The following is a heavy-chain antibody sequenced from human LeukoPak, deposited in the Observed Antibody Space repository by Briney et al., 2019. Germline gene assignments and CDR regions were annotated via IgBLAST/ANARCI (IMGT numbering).Heavy chain of an antibody. Sequence: PPGGALRLACAASGFTFSSYGMPWVRQAPGKRLEWVAFIRYDGSNKYYADSVKGRVTIHIDNSKNKRDLQMKSLRPEDTAVYYCAKAPLRSITYFDYWGQGTLVTVSS. D-gene: IGHD3-10*02. CDR2: IRYDGSNK. V-gene: IGHV3-30*02. CDR1: GFTFSSYG. J-gene: IGHJ4*02. CDR3: AKAPLRSITYFDY.